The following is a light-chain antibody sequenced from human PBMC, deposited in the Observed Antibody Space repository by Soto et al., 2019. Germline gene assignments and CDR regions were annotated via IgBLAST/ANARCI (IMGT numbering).Light chain of an antibody. CDR3: GSWDDSLNGVV. CDR2: SND. Sequence: QSVLTQPPSASGTPGHRVTISCSGSSSNIGSNTVNWYQQLPGTAPKLLIFSNDQRPSGVPDRFSGSKSGTSASLAISGLQSEDEADYYCGSWDDSLNGVVFGGGTKLTVL. J-gene: IGLJ3*02. CDR1: SSNIGSNT. V-gene: IGLV1-44*01.